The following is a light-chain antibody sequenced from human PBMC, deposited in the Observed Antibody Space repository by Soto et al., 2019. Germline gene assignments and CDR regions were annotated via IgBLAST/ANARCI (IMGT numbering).Light chain of an antibody. V-gene: IGKV1-39*01. Sequence: DIQMTQSPSSLSASVGDRVTITCRACQSISGYLNWYQQKPGRAPNLLIYTAFSLQSGVPSRFSGSASGTDFTLTISSLQPEDFATYYCLQTYSTPGTFGQGTKLEIK. J-gene: IGKJ2*02. CDR1: QSISGY. CDR3: LQTYSTPGT. CDR2: TAF.